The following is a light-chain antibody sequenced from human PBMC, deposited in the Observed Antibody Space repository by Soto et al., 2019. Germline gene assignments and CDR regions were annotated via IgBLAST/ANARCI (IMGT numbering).Light chain of an antibody. Sequence: QSVLTQPPSVSGAPGQRVSISCTGSGSNIGAGYDVHWYQQLPRTAPKLLIYDNNNRPSGVPDRFSGSKSGTSASLAITGLQAEDEADYYCQSYDSSLKVVFGGGTKLTVL. CDR3: QSYDSSLKVV. CDR2: DNN. V-gene: IGLV1-40*01. CDR1: GSNIGAGYD. J-gene: IGLJ2*01.